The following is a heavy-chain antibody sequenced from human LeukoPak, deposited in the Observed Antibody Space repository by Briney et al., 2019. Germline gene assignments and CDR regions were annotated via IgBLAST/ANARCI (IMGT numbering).Heavy chain of an antibody. Sequence: SETLSLTCTVSGGFISTYYWNWIRQPPGKGLEWIGYIYHSGSTNYNPSLQSRVTISVDTSKNQFSLNLNSVTAADTAVYYCARAAWDGDGYNLPRRYGMDVWGQGTTVTVSS. CDR2: IYHSGST. D-gene: IGHD5-24*01. V-gene: IGHV4-59*01. CDR1: GGFISTYY. CDR3: ARAAWDGDGYNLPRRYGMDV. J-gene: IGHJ6*02.